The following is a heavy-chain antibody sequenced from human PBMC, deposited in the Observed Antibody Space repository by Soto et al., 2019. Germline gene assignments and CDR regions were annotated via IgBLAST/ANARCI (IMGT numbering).Heavy chain of an antibody. CDR2: ISGGGGST. D-gene: IGHD5-18*01. Sequence: EVQLLESGGGLVQPGGSLRLSCAASGFTFSSSAMTWVRQAPGKGLEWVSAISGGGGSTYYADSVKGQFTISRDNSKDTLFLQMTSLRAEDTAVYYGAKTASLFDYWGQGTLVTVSS. J-gene: IGHJ4*02. CDR1: GFTFSSSA. CDR3: AKTASLFDY. V-gene: IGHV3-23*01.